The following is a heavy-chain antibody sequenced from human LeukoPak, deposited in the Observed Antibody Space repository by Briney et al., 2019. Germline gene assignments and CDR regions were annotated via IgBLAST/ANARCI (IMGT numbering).Heavy chain of an antibody. V-gene: IGHV1-18*01. Sequence: ASVEVSCKASGYTFTSYGIGWVRQAPGQGLEWMGWISVYNGDTNYAQKFQGRVTMTTDTSTSTAYMDLRSLTSDDTAVYYCARSQGATVTTDFDYWGQGTLVTVSS. CDR1: GYTFTSYG. J-gene: IGHJ4*02. CDR2: ISVYNGDT. D-gene: IGHD4-17*01. CDR3: ARSQGATVTTDFDY.